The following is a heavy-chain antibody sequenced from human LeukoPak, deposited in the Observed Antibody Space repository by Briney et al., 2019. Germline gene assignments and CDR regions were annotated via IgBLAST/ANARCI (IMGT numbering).Heavy chain of an antibody. CDR1: GFTFSSYA. V-gene: IGHV3-23*01. J-gene: IGHJ4*02. CDR2: ISGSGGST. D-gene: IGHD3-22*01. CDR3: ATNYYDSSGPLGGFDY. Sequence: GESLRLSCAASGFTFSSYAMSWVRQAPGKGLEWVSAISGSGGSTYYADSVKGRFTISRDNSKNTLYLQMNSLRAEDTAVYYCATNYYDSSGPLGGFDYWGQGTLVTVSS.